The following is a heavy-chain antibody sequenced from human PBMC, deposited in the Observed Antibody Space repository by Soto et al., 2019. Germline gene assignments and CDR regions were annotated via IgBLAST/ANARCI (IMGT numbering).Heavy chain of an antibody. CDR2: IYHSGTT. CDR3: ARGGSRTLAWFDP. CDR1: GGSISNYY. J-gene: IGHJ5*02. V-gene: IGHV4-59*01. Sequence: QVQVQESGPGLVKPSETLSLTCTVSGGSISNYYWSWIRQSPGKGLEWIANIYHSGTTNYNLSLKGRVSISIDSSKNQVSLRLKSVTAADTAVYYCARGGSRTLAWFDPWGQGTLVTVSS. D-gene: IGHD3-16*01.